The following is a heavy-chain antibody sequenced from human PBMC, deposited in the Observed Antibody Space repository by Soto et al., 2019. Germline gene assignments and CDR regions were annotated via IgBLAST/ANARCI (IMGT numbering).Heavy chain of an antibody. Sequence: VASVKVSCKASGYTFTDYYIHWVRQAPGQGLEWMGWISPKNGGTKYVQKFQGRVTVTRDTSMSIVYMELSRLRYDDTAVYYCARGGNSGYYYEWGQGTLVTVSS. CDR3: ARGGNSGYYYE. V-gene: IGHV1-2*02. J-gene: IGHJ4*02. CDR2: ISPKNGGT. CDR1: GYTFTDYY. D-gene: IGHD5-12*01.